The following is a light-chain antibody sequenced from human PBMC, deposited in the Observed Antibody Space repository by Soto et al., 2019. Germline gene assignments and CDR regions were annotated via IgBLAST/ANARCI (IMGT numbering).Light chain of an antibody. V-gene: IGKV1-9*01. J-gene: IGKJ4*01. CDR2: AAS. Sequence: IQLTQSPSSLSASVGDRVTITCRASQGISSYLAWYQQKPGKAPKLLIYAASTLQSGVPSRFSGSGSGTDFTLTISSLQHEDFATYYCQQLNSYPLTFGGGTKVEFK. CDR3: QQLNSYPLT. CDR1: QGISSY.